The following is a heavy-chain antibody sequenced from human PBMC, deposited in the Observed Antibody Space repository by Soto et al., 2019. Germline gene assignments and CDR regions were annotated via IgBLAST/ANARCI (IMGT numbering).Heavy chain of an antibody. V-gene: IGHV4-59*01. D-gene: IGHD3-10*01. Sequence: SETLSLTCTVSGGSIGSYYWSWIRQPPGKGLEWIGCIYYSGSTNYNPSLKSRVTISVDTSKNQFSLKLSSVTAADTAVYYCARVWGGAFDFWGQGTMVTVSS. CDR3: ARVWGGAFDF. CDR2: IYYSGST. J-gene: IGHJ3*01. CDR1: GGSIGSYY.